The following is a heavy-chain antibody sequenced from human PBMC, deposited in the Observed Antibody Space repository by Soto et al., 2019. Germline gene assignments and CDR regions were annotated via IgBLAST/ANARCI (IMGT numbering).Heavy chain of an antibody. J-gene: IGHJ5*02. V-gene: IGHV4-31*03. Sequence: SETLSLTCTVSGGSISSGGYYWSWIRQHPGKGLEWIGYIYYSGSTYYNPSLKSRVTISVDTSKNQFSLKLSSVTAADTAVYYCARVLSHYDFWSGYYQNWFDPWGQGTLVTVSS. CDR3: ARVLSHYDFWSGYYQNWFDP. CDR1: GGSISSGGYY. CDR2: IYYSGST. D-gene: IGHD3-3*01.